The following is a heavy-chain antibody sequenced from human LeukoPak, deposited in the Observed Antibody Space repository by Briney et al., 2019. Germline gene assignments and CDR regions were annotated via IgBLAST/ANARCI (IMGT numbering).Heavy chain of an antibody. D-gene: IGHD2-15*01. CDR1: GYTFTGYY. CDR3: ARLDIVVVVAATGVGY. V-gene: IGHV1-2*02. J-gene: IGHJ4*02. CDR2: INANSGGT. Sequence: GASVKVSCKASGYTFTGYYMHWVRQAPGQGLEWMGWINANSGGTNYAQKFQGRVTMTRDTSISTAYMELSRLRSDDTAVYYCARLDIVVVVAATGVGYWGQGTLVTVSS.